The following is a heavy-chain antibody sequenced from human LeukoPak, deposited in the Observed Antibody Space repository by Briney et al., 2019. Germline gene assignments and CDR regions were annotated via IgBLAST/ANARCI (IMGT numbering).Heavy chain of an antibody. D-gene: IGHD2-15*01. Sequence: SETLSLTCTVSGGSISSYYWSWIRQPPGKGLEWIGYIHYSGSTNYNPSLKSRVTISVDTSKNQFSLKLSSVTAADTAVYYCARGRLYCSGGSCSKPYFDYWGQGTLVTVSS. CDR3: ARGRLYCSGGSCSKPYFDY. V-gene: IGHV4-59*01. CDR1: GGSISSYY. J-gene: IGHJ4*02. CDR2: IHYSGST.